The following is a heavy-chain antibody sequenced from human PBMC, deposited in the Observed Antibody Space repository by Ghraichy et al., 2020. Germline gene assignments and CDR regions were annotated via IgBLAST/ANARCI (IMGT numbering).Heavy chain of an antibody. CDR3: ARDYDFWSGYPYYYYGMDV. V-gene: IGHV3-21*01. CDR2: ISSSSIYI. Sequence: VSSISSSSIYIYYADSVKGRFPLSRYNAKNSLYLQINSLSAEDTAVSYCARDYDFWSGYPYYYYGMDVWGQGTTVTVSS. J-gene: IGHJ6*02. D-gene: IGHD3-3*01.